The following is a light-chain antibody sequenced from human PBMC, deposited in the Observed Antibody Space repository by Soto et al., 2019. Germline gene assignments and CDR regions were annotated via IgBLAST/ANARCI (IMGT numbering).Light chain of an antibody. CDR1: SSDVGGYNY. CDR2: EVS. V-gene: IGLV2-8*01. CDR3: SSYAGSNNLV. Sequence: QSALTQPPSASGSPGQSVTISCTGTSSDVGGYNYVSWYQQHPGTAPKLMIYEVSKRPSGVPDRFSGSKSGNTASLTVSGLQAEDAADYYCSSYAGSNNLVFGGGTKVTVL. J-gene: IGLJ2*01.